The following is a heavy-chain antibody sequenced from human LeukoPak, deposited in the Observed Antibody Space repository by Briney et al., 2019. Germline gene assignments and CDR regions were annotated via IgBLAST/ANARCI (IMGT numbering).Heavy chain of an antibody. Sequence: GRSLRLSCAASGFTFDDYAMHWVRQAPGKGLEWVSGISWNSGSIGYADSVKGRFTISRDNAKNSLYLQMNSLRAEDTALYYCAKDKGYCSGGSCYSFDYWGQGTLVTVSS. V-gene: IGHV3-9*01. CDR2: ISWNSGSI. CDR3: AKDKGYCSGGSCYSFDY. J-gene: IGHJ4*02. D-gene: IGHD2-15*01. CDR1: GFTFDDYA.